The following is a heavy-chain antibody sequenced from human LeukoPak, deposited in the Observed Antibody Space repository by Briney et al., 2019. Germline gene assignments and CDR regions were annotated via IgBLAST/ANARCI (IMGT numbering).Heavy chain of an antibody. CDR3: ARAYSSSWYFNWFDP. D-gene: IGHD6-13*01. J-gene: IGHJ5*02. V-gene: IGHV4-38-2*02. CDR2: IYPSGTT. Sequence: PSETLSLTCTVSGYSISSGYYWGWIRQPPGKGLEWIGNIYPSGTTYYNPSLKTRVPISVDTSKNQFSLKLSSVTAADTAVYFCARAYSSSWYFNWFDPWGQGTLVTVSS. CDR1: GYSISSGYY.